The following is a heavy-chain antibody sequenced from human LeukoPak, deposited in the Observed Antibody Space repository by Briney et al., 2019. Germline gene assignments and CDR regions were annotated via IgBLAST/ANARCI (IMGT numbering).Heavy chain of an antibody. D-gene: IGHD2-2*01. Sequence: GGSLRLSCAASGFTFSNCGMYWVRQAPGQGLEWVAVIWYDGNNKYYADSVQGRFTISRDNSKNTLYLHMNSLRAEDTAVYYCAKHLTSSTTVIDYWGQGTLVIVSS. CDR3: AKHLTSSTTVIDY. V-gene: IGHV3-33*06. CDR2: IWYDGNNK. CDR1: GFTFSNCG. J-gene: IGHJ4*02.